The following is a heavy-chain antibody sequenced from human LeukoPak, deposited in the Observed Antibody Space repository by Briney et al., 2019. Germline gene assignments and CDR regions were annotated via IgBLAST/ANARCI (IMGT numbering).Heavy chain of an antibody. Sequence: SETLSLTCAVYGGSFSGYYWSWIRQPPGKGLEWIGEINHSGSTNYNPSLKSRVTISVDTSKNQFSLKLSSVTAAVTAVYYCARVTTVTSANWFDPWGQGTLVTVSS. CDR1: GGSFSGYY. D-gene: IGHD4-17*01. CDR3: ARVTTVTSANWFDP. CDR2: INHSGST. V-gene: IGHV4-34*01. J-gene: IGHJ5*02.